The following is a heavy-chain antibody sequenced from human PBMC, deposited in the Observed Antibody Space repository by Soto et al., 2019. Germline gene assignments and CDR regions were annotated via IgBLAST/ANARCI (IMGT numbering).Heavy chain of an antibody. J-gene: IGHJ6*03. Sequence: SETLSLTCAVYGGSFSGYYWSWIRQPPGKGLEWIGEINHSGSTNYNPSLKSRVTISVDTSKNQFSLKLSSVTAADTAVYYCARGQLVATIQNYTDVWGKGTTVTVSS. V-gene: IGHV4-34*01. CDR1: GGSFSGYY. D-gene: IGHD5-12*01. CDR2: INHSGST. CDR3: ARGQLVATIQNYTDV.